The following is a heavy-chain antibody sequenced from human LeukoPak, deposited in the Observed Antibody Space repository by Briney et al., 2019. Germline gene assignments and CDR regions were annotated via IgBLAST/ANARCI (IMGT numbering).Heavy chain of an antibody. CDR1: GGSVSSGSYY. CDR2: IYYSGST. Sequence: SETLSLTCTVSGGSVSSGSYYWSWIRQPPGKGLEWIGYIYYSGSTNYNPSLKSRVTISVDTSKNQFSLKLSSVTAADTAVYHCASPGYSYVDDAFDIWGQGTMVTVSS. V-gene: IGHV4-61*01. D-gene: IGHD5-18*01. CDR3: ASPGYSYVDDAFDI. J-gene: IGHJ3*02.